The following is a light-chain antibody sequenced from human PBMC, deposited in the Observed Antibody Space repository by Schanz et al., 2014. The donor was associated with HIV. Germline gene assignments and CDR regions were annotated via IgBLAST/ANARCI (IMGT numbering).Light chain of an antibody. V-gene: IGLV1-40*01. Sequence: QSVLTQPPSVSGALGQRVTISCTGSSSNLGAGYEVHWYRQLPGTAPKLLIYGNNNRPSGVPDRFSGSKSGSSASLAISGLQAEDEATYYCQSYDRSLSGSVFGGGTKLTVL. CDR2: GNN. CDR3: QSYDRSLSGSV. J-gene: IGLJ3*02. CDR1: SSNLGAGYE.